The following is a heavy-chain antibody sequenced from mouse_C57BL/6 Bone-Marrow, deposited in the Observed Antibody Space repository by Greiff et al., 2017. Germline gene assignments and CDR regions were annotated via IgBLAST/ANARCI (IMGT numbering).Heavy chain of an antibody. CDR3: ARAYFDY. CDR1: GFTFSDYY. J-gene: IGHJ2*01. CDR2: ISNGGGST. Sequence: DVKLVESGGGLVQPGGSLKLSCAASGFTFSDYYMYWVRQTPEKRLEWVAYISNGGGSTYYPDTVKGRFTISRDNAKNTLYLQMSRLKSEDTAMYYCARAYFDYWGQGTTLTVSS. V-gene: IGHV5-12*01.